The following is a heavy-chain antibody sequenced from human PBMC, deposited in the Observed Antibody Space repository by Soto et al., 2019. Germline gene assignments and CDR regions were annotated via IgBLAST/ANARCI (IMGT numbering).Heavy chain of an antibody. CDR2: INPNSGGT. D-gene: IGHD3-10*01. Sequence: ASVKVSCKASGYTFTGYYMHWVRQAPGQGLEWMGWINPNSGGTNYAQKFQGRVTMTRDTSISTAYMELSRLRSDDTAVYYCARDWGRLYYYGSGSGWFDPWGQGTLVTVSS. CDR1: GYTFTGYY. V-gene: IGHV1-2*02. CDR3: ARDWGRLYYYGSGSGWFDP. J-gene: IGHJ5*02.